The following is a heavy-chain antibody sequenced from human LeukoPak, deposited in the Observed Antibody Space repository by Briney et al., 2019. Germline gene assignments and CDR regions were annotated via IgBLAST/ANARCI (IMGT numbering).Heavy chain of an antibody. J-gene: IGHJ6*03. CDR2: INHSGST. V-gene: IGHV4-34*01. CDR3: ARGTNYYDSSGYYPGAYYYYYYMDV. D-gene: IGHD3-22*01. Sequence: SETLSLTCAVYGGSFSGYYWSWIRQPPGKGLEWIGEINHSGSTNYNPSLKSRVTISVDTSKNQFSLKLSSVTAADTAVYYCARGTNYYDSSGYYPGAYYYYYYMDVWGKGTTVTVSS. CDR1: GGSFSGYY.